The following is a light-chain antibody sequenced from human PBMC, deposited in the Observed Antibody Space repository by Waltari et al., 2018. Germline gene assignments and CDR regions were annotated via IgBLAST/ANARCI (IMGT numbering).Light chain of an antibody. Sequence: DIVMTQSPDSLAVSLGERVTIHCKSSQTVLSSSNNKNYLTWYQQKPGQPPKLLVYWASTRESGVPDRFSGSGSGTDFTLTISSLQAEDVAVYFCQQYYSLPLTFGGGTKVEIK. V-gene: IGKV4-1*01. CDR1: QTVLSSSNNKNY. CDR2: WAS. J-gene: IGKJ4*01. CDR3: QQYYSLPLT.